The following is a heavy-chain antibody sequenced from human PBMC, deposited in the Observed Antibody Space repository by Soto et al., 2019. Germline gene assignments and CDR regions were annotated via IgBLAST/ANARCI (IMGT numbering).Heavy chain of an antibody. CDR2: INHSGST. CDR1: GGSFSGYY. D-gene: IGHD3-10*01. Sequence: SETLSLTCAVYGGSFSGYYWSWIRQPPGKGLERIGEINHSGSTNYNPSLKSRVTISVDTSKNQFSLKLSPVTAADTAVYYCARGEVYGSGSSTLFDYWGQGTLVTVSS. V-gene: IGHV4-34*01. CDR3: ARGEVYGSGSSTLFDY. J-gene: IGHJ4*02.